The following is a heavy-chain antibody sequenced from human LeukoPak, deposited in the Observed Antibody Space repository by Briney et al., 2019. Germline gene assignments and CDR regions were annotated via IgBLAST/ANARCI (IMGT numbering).Heavy chain of an antibody. CDR2: IKQDGSEK. CDR1: GFTFSTYY. CDR3: ARVEERYFDWRPYYYYMDV. J-gene: IGHJ6*03. D-gene: IGHD3-9*01. Sequence: PGGSLRLSCAASGFTFSTYYMNWVRQAPGKGLEWVANIKQDGSEKYYVDSVKGRFTISRDNAKNSLYLQMNSLRAEDTAVYYCARVEERYFDWRPYYYYMDVWGKGTTVTVSS. V-gene: IGHV3-7*01.